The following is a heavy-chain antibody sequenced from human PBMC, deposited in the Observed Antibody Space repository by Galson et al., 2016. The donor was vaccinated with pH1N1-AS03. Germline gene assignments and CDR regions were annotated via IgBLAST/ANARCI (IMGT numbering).Heavy chain of an antibody. D-gene: IGHD2-2*01. J-gene: IGHJ6*02. CDR1: GYIFTGFY. V-gene: IGHV1-2*04. CDR2: INTDSGVT. Sequence: SVKVSCKASGYIFTGFYVHWVRQAPGQGLEWMGWINTDSGVTNYAQKFEAWVTMTRDTSVSTAYMELYGLKSDDPALYYCASDPRGPCTIATCPTTYYFGMAVWGQGTTVIVSS. CDR3: ASDPRGPCTIATCPTTYYFGMAV.